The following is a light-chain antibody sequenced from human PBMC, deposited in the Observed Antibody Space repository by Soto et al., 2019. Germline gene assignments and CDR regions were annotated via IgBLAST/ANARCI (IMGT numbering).Light chain of an antibody. Sequence: QSVLTQPPSVSGSPGQSVTISCTGTSSDVGVGNYVSWYQQHPGKAPKLMIYAFSNRPSGVPYRFSGSKSGNSASLTLSGLQAEDEADYYCSSYTSSSTRVFGGGTQLTVL. CDR2: AFS. CDR3: SSYTSSSTRV. CDR1: SSDVGVGNY. V-gene: IGLV2-14*01. J-gene: IGLJ3*02.